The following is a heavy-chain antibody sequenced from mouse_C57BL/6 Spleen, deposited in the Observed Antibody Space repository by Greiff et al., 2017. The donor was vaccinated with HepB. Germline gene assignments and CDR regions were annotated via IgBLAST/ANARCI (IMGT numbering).Heavy chain of an antibody. Sequence: DVMLVESGGGLVKPGGSLKLSCAASGFTFSDYGMHWVRQAPEKGLEWVAYISSGSSTIYYADTVKGRFTISRDNAKNTMFRQMTSLRSEDTAMYDCARDYDSLYYYGSSGAMDYWGQGTSVTVSS. CDR1: GFTFSDYG. CDR2: ISSGSSTI. CDR3: ARDYDSLYYYGSSGAMDY. J-gene: IGHJ4*01. V-gene: IGHV5-17*01. D-gene: IGHD1-1*01.